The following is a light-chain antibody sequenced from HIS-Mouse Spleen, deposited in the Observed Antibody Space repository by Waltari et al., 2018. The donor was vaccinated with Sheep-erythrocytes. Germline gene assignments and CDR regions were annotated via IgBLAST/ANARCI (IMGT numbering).Light chain of an antibody. Sequence: EIVMTQSPLSLPVTPGEPASISCRSSQSLLHSNGYNYLDWYLQKPGQSPQLLIYLGSNRASGVPARFSGSGSGTDFTLKISRVEAEDVGVYYCMQALQTPPTFGQGTKVEIK. V-gene: IGKV2-28*01. J-gene: IGKJ1*01. CDR3: MQALQTPPT. CDR2: LGS. CDR1: QSLLHSNGYNY.